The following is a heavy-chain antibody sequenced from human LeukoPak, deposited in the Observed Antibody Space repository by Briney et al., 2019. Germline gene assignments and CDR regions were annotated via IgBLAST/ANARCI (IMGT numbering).Heavy chain of an antibody. CDR3: ARGVWIDY. V-gene: IGHV3-21*01. J-gene: IGHJ4*02. CDR2: ISSSSSYI. D-gene: IGHD2-21*01. CDR1: GFTFSSYA. Sequence: PGRSLRLSCAASGFTFSSYAMHWVRQAPGKGLEWVSSISSSSSYIYYADSVKGRFTISRDNAKNSLYLQMNSLRAEDTAVYYCARGVWIDYWGQGTLVTVSS.